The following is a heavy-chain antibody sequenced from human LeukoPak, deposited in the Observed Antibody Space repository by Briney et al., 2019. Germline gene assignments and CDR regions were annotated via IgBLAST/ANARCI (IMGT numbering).Heavy chain of an antibody. Sequence: GRSLRLSCAASGFTFSSYGMHWVRQAPGKGLEWVAVISYDGSNKYYADSVKGRFTISRDNSKNTLYLQMNSLRAEDTAVYYCAKASGYSYGNFDYWGQGTLVTVSS. CDR2: ISYDGSNK. CDR1: GFTFSSYG. V-gene: IGHV3-30*18. CDR3: AKASGYSYGNFDY. J-gene: IGHJ4*02. D-gene: IGHD5-18*01.